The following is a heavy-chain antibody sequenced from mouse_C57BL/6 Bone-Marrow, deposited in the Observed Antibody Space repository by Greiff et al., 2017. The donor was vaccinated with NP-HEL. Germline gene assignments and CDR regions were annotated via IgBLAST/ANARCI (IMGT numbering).Heavy chain of an antibody. CDR2: IHPNSGST. CDR3: ARDYGSSYGYWYFDV. Sequence: QVQLQQPGAELVKPGASVKLSCKASGYTFTSYWMHWVKQRPGQGLEWIGMIHPNSGSTNYNEKFKSKATLTVDKSSSQAYMQLSSLTSEDSAVYYCARDYGSSYGYWYFDVWGTGTTVTVSS. J-gene: IGHJ1*03. V-gene: IGHV1-64*01. D-gene: IGHD1-1*01. CDR1: GYTFTSYW.